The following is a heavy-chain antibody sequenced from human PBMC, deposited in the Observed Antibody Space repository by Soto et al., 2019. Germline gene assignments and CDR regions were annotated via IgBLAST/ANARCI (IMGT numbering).Heavy chain of an antibody. CDR1: GYTFTSYG. V-gene: IGHV1-18*01. J-gene: IGHJ6*02. Sequence: QVQLVQSGGEVKKPGASVKLSCTASGYTFTSYGISWVRQAPGQGLEWMGWISAYNGKTNYAQNVQGRVTMTTDTSKRTDYMDLTSLRSDDTAVYYCARGADVNYYHGMDVWGQGTTVTVSS. CDR2: ISAYNGKT. CDR3: ARGADVNYYHGMDV.